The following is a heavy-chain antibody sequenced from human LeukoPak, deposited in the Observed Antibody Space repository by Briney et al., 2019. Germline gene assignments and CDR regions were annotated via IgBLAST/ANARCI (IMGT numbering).Heavy chain of an antibody. J-gene: IGHJ4*02. Sequence: ASVKVSCKASGYTFIGYYMNWVRQAPGQGLEWMGIINPSGGSTSYAQKFQGRVTMTRGMSTSTVYMELSSLRSEDTAVYYCARTRLAARYFDYWGQGTLVTVSS. CDR3: ARTRLAARYFDY. D-gene: IGHD6-6*01. V-gene: IGHV1-46*01. CDR2: INPSGGST. CDR1: GYTFIGYY.